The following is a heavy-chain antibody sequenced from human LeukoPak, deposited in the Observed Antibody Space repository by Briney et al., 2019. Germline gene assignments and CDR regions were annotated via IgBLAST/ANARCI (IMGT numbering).Heavy chain of an antibody. Sequence: SETLSLTCTVSGGSISSSSYYWGWIRQPPGKGLEWIGSIYYSGSTYYNPSLKSRVTISVDTSKNQFSLKLSSVTAADTAVYYCARRNSGYHSYFDYWGQGTLVTVSS. CDR2: IYYSGST. V-gene: IGHV4-39*01. J-gene: IGHJ4*02. CDR1: GGSISSSSYY. CDR3: ARRNSGYHSYFDY. D-gene: IGHD5-12*01.